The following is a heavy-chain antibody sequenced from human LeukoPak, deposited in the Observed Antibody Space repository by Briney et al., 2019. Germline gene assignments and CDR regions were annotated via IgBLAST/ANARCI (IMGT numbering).Heavy chain of an antibody. J-gene: IGHJ3*02. V-gene: IGHV4-30-4*08. D-gene: IGHD2-2*03. Sequence: SETLSLTCTVSGGSISSGDYYWSWIRQPPGKGLEWIGYVYYSGSTYYNPSLKSRVTISVDTSKNQFSLKLSSVTAADTAVSYCATTGYCSSTSCYDFAFDIWGQGTMVTVSS. CDR3: ATTGYCSSTSCYDFAFDI. CDR1: GGSISSGDYY. CDR2: VYYSGST.